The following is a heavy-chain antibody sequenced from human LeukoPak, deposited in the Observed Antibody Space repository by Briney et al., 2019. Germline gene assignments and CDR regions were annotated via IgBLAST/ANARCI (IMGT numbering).Heavy chain of an antibody. V-gene: IGHV1-8*03. Sequence: GASVKVSCQASGYTFTSYDINWVRQATGQGLEWMGWMNPNSGDTGYAQKFQGRVTITRNTSISTAYMELSSLRSEDTAVYYCARRYYDFWSGPYYFDYWGQGTLVTVSS. D-gene: IGHD3-3*01. J-gene: IGHJ4*02. CDR2: MNPNSGDT. CDR1: GYTFTSYD. CDR3: ARRYYDFWSGPYYFDY.